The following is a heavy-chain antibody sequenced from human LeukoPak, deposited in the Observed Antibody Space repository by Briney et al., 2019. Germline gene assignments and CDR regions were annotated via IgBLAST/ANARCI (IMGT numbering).Heavy chain of an antibody. Sequence: SVKVSCKASGGTFSSYAISWVRQAPGQGLEWMGGIIPILGTANYAQKFQGRVTMTRDTSISTAYMELSRLRSDDTAVYYCARDRDVRADNWFDPWGQGTLVTVSS. CDR3: ARDRDVRADNWFDP. J-gene: IGHJ5*02. D-gene: IGHD3-10*01. CDR1: GGTFSSYA. V-gene: IGHV1-69*10. CDR2: IIPILGTA.